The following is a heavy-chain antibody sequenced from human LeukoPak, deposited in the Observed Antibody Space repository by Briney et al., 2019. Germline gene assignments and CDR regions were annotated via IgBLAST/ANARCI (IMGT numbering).Heavy chain of an antibody. CDR3: AKALSSSWSRGRCFDS. CDR1: GFAFSSSA. V-gene: IGHV3-23*01. CDR2: ISNSGTST. D-gene: IGHD6-13*01. Sequence: GGSLRLSCAASGFAFSSSAMSWIRQAPGKGLEWVSAISNSGTSTYYADSVKGRFTISRDNSKNTLFLQMNTLRPEDTAVYYCAKALSSSWSRGRCFDSWGQGTLVTVSS. J-gene: IGHJ4*02.